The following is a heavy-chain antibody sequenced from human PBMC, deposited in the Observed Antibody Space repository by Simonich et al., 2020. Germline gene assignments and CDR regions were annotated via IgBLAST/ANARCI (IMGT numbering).Heavy chain of an antibody. V-gene: IGHV1-18*01. CDR2: ISAYNGNT. CDR1: GYTFTSYG. D-gene: IGHD2-15*01. J-gene: IGHJ4*02. Sequence: QVQLVQSGAEGKKPGASVKVSCKASGYTFTSYGFSWVVQAPGQGLEWRGLISAYNGNTNYAQTLQGRSTMTTDTSTSTAYMELRRLVADDTAVYYCARASRGTWWYYYFDYWGQGTLVTVSS. CDR3: ARASRGTWWYYYFDY.